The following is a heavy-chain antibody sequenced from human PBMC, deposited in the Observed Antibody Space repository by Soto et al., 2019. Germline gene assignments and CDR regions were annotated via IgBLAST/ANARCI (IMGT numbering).Heavy chain of an antibody. Sequence: EVQLLESGGGLVQPGGSLRLSCAASGFTFSSYAMSWVRQAPGKGLEWVSAISGSGGSTYYADSVKGRFTISRDTAKNAQYLQRIRLRAEDTAVYYWEKVSLEYQLLLFFYFDYWGQGTLVTVSS. CDR1: GFTFSSYA. CDR3: EKVSLEYQLLLFFYFDY. V-gene: IGHV3-23*01. J-gene: IGHJ4*02. CDR2: ISGSGGST. D-gene: IGHD2-2*01.